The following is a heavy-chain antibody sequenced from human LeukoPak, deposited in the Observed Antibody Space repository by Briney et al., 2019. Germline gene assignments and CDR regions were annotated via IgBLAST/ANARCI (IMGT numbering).Heavy chain of an antibody. D-gene: IGHD6-6*01. J-gene: IGHJ4*02. Sequence: PGGSLRLSCAASGFTFSSYWMHWVRQAPGKGLVWVSRISTDGSSTSYADSVKGRFTISRDNAKNTLYLQMNSLRAEDTAVYYCARGIEYSSSPWAYWGQGTLVTVSS. V-gene: IGHV3-74*01. CDR2: ISTDGSST. CDR1: GFTFSSYW. CDR3: ARGIEYSSSPWAY.